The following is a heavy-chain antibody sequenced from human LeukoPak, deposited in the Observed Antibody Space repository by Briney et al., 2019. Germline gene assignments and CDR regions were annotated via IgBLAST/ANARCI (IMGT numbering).Heavy chain of an antibody. CDR2: ISAYNGNT. Sequence: GASVKVSCKASGYTFTSYGISWVRQAPGQGPEWMGWISAYNGNTNYAQKLQGRVTMTTDTSTSTAYMELRSLRSDDTAVYYCARAGDCSGGDCYMPSDYWGQGTLVTVSS. CDR1: GYTFTSYG. J-gene: IGHJ4*02. CDR3: ARAGDCSGGDCYMPSDY. V-gene: IGHV1-18*01. D-gene: IGHD2-15*01.